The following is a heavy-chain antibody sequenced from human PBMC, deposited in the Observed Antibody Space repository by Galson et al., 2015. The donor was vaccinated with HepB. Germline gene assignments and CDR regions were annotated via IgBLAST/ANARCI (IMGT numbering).Heavy chain of an antibody. J-gene: IGHJ4*02. Sequence: SLRLSCAASGFTFSSYAMHWVRQAPGKGLEWVAVISYDGSNKYYTDSVKGRFTISRDNSKNTLYLQMNSLRAEDTAVYYCADMGGGYSSGYLDPNTPLGYWGQGTLVTVSS. CDR3: ADMGGGYSSGYLDPNTPLGY. V-gene: IGHV3-30-3*01. D-gene: IGHD3-22*01. CDR2: ISYDGSNK. CDR1: GFTFSSYA.